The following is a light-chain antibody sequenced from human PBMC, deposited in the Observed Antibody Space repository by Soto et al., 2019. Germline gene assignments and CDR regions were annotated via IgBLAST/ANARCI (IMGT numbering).Light chain of an antibody. J-gene: IGKJ5*01. CDR2: TES. CDR3: QKNAGSPVT. Sequence: ELVLTQSPGTLSLSPGDSATLSCRASQRVGNNDIAWYQQKPGQAPRLLIYTESNRVTGIPDRISGSGSGTDFNLTISRLEPEDFAVYYCQKNAGSPVTCGQGTRLEIK. V-gene: IGKV3-20*01. CDR1: QRVGNND.